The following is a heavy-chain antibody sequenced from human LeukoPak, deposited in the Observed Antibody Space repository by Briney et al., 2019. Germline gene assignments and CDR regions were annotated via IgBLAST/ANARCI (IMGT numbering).Heavy chain of an antibody. CDR1: GFTFDDYA. Sequence: PGGSLRLSCAASGFTFDDYAMHWVRQAPGKGLEWVSGISWNSGSIGCADSVKGRFTISRDNAENSLYLQMNSLRAEDTALYYCAKAGAAGDYYYYYMDVWGKGTTVTVSS. CDR3: AKAGAAGDYYYYYMDV. CDR2: ISWNSGSI. J-gene: IGHJ6*03. V-gene: IGHV3-9*01. D-gene: IGHD6-13*01.